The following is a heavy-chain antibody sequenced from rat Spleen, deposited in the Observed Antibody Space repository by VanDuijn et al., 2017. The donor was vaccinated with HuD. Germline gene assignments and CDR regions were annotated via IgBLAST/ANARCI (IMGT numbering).Heavy chain of an antibody. CDR1: GFSLTSYT. D-gene: IGHD5-1*01. CDR2: ISSGGTT. CDR3: AGRWEGNWFAY. Sequence: QVQLKESGPGLVQPSQTLSLTCTVSGFSLTSYTVSWIRQPPGEGLEWIAAISSGGTTYYNSAIKSRLSISRDTSKSQVFLKMNSLQTEDTAMYFCAGRWEGNWFAYWGQGTLVTVSS. V-gene: IGHV2-6*01. J-gene: IGHJ3*01.